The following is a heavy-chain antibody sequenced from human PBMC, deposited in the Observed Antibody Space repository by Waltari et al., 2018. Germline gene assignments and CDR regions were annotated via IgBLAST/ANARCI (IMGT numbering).Heavy chain of an antibody. CDR2: IYYSGSA. J-gene: IGHJ4*02. V-gene: IGHV4-31*01. CDR3: ARAMVRGVIVDY. D-gene: IGHD3-10*01. CDR1: GGSISSGTYY. Sequence: QVQLQESGPGLVKPSQTLSLTCTVSGGSISSGTYYWNWIRQHPGKGLEWIGYIYYSGSAYYNPSLKSLVTISVDTSKTQFSLKLSSVTAADTAVYYCARAMVRGVIVDYWGQGTLVTVSS.